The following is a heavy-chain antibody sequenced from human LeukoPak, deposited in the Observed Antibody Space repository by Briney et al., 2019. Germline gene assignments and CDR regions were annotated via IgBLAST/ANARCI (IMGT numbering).Heavy chain of an antibody. Sequence: ASVKVSCKASGYTFTSYDINWVRQATGQGLEWMGWMNPNSGNTGYAQKFQGRVTMTRNTSISTAYMELSSLRSEDTAVYYCARDQTTEGYYYYYGMDVWGQGTTVTVSS. V-gene: IGHV1-8*01. D-gene: IGHD4-17*01. CDR3: ARDQTTEGYYYYYGMDV. J-gene: IGHJ6*02. CDR2: MNPNSGNT. CDR1: GYTFTSYD.